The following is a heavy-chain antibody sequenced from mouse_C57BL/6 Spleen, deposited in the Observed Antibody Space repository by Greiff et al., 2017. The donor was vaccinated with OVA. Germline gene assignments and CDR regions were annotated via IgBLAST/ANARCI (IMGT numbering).Heavy chain of an antibody. V-gene: IGHV1-18*01. CDR3: ASLRFYAMDY. J-gene: IGHJ4*01. Sequence: EVQRVESGPELVKPGASVKIPCKASGYTFTDYNMDWVKQSHGKSLEWIGDINPNNGGTIYNQKFKGKATLTVDKSSSTAYMELRSLTSEDTAVYYCASLRFYAMDYWGQGTSVTVSS. CDR1: GYTFTDYN. CDR2: INPNNGGT. D-gene: IGHD1-1*01.